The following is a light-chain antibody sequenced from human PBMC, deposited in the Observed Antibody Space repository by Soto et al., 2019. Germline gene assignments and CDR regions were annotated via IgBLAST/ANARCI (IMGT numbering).Light chain of an antibody. Sequence: DIVMTQSPLSLPVTPGEPASISCRSSQSLLHSNGYNYLDWYLQKPGQSPQLLIYLGSNRASGVPERFSGSGSGTDFTLKISRVEAEDVGVYYCMQALQTPGTFGPGTKVDI. CDR2: LGS. CDR1: QSLLHSNGYNY. J-gene: IGKJ3*01. V-gene: IGKV2-28*01. CDR3: MQALQTPGT.